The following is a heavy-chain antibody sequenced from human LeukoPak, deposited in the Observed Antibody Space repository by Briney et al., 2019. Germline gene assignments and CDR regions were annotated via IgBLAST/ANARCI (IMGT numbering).Heavy chain of an antibody. V-gene: IGHV3-30-3*01. Sequence: GGSLRLSCAASGFTFSSYAMHWVRQAPGKGLEWVAVISYDGSNKYYADSVKGRFTISRDNSKNTLYLQMNSLRAEDTAVYYCARVHLSDSSGYLSDYWGQGTLVTVSS. CDR1: GFTFSSYA. D-gene: IGHD3-22*01. J-gene: IGHJ4*02. CDR3: ARVHLSDSSGYLSDY. CDR2: ISYDGSNK.